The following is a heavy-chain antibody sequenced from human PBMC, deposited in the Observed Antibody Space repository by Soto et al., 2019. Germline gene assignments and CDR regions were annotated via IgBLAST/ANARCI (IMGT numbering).Heavy chain of an antibody. CDR3: AKDRVTTPSYGMDV. CDR2: MSWNSGSI. D-gene: IGHD3-3*01. V-gene: IGHV3-9*01. CDR1: GFTFDDYA. Sequence: DVQLVESGGGLVQPGRSLRLSCAASGFTFDDYAMHWVRQVPGKGLEWVSGMSWNSGSIGYADSVKGRFTISRDNAKNSLYLQMNSLRAEDTALYYCAKDRVTTPSYGMDVWGQGTTVTVSS. J-gene: IGHJ6*02.